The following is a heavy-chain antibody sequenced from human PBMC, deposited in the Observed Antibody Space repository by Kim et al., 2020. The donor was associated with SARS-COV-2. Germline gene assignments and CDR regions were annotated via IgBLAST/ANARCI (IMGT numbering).Heavy chain of an antibody. V-gene: IGHV3-74*03. Sequence: GGSLRLSCAASGFTFRSYWMHWVRQALGKGLVWVSRINTDGSRTTYADSVQGRFSISRDNAQSTLFLQMYSLRAEDTGVYFCARDLDPSANYYVYGMDV. D-gene: IGHD3-3*01. CDR3: ARDLDPSANYYVYGMDV. J-gene: IGHJ6*01. CDR1: GFTFRSYW. CDR2: INTDGSRT.